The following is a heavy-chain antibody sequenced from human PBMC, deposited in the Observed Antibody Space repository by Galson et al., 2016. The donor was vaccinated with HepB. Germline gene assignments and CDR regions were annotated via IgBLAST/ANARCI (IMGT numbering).Heavy chain of an antibody. CDR1: GFDLNDHN. V-gene: IGHV3-30*04. J-gene: IGHJ4*02. CDR2: LSFDGTNE. CDR3: ARGYGPLSIAAAGTVCGY. D-gene: IGHD6-13*01. Sequence: SLRLSCAGSGFDLNDHNVNWVRQAPGKGLEWLAALSFDGTNERYAESVKGRFTISRDNAKNSLYLQMNSLRAEDTAVYYCARGYGPLSIAAAGTVCGYWGQGTLVTVSS.